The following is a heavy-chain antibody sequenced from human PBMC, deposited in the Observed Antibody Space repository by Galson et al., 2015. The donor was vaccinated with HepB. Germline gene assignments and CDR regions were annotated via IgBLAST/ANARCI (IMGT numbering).Heavy chain of an antibody. D-gene: IGHD2-15*01. CDR1: GYSFTSYW. J-gene: IGHJ5*02. V-gene: IGHV5-10-1*01. CDR3: ARHQVPGVVVPAAMNRYCSGGSCYSFHWFDP. Sequence: QSGAEVKKPGESLRISCKGSGYSFTSYWISWVRQMPGKGLEWMGRIDPSDSYTNYSPSFQGHVTISADKSISTAYLQWSSLKASDTAMYYCARHQVPGVVVPAAMNRYCSGGSCYSFHWFDPWGQGTLVTVSS. CDR2: IDPSDSYT.